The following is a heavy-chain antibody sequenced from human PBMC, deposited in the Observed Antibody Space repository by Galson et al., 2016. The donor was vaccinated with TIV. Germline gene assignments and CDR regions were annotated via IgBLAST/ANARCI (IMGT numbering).Heavy chain of an antibody. CDR2: TYYRSKWYN. CDR3: ARDRTLPGYYYNGMDV. J-gene: IGHJ6*02. CDR1: GDSVSSNSA. D-gene: IGHD1-14*01. Sequence: CAISGDSVSSNSAWNWIRQSPSRGLEWLGRTYYRSKWYNDYALSVKSRITINPDTSKNQFSLQLNSMTPEDTAVYYCARDRTLPGYYYNGMDVWGPGTTVTVPS. V-gene: IGHV6-1*01.